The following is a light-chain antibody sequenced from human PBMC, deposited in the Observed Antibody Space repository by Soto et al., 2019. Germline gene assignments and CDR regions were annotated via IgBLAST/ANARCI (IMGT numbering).Light chain of an antibody. Sequence: AIWMIPSPCLLSASTGGRVTIRCRMSQGISSYLAWYQQKPGKAPNLLINEASTLASGVPSRFSGSGSGTEFTLTISSLQSDDFATYYCQQYNSYRLTFGGGTKVDI. CDR3: QQYNSYRLT. CDR2: EAS. J-gene: IGKJ4*01. CDR1: QGISSY. V-gene: IGKV1D-8*02.